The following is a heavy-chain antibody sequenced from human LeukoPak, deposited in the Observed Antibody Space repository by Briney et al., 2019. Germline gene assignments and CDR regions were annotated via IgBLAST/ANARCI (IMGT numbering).Heavy chain of an antibody. J-gene: IGHJ4*02. CDR1: GFTFSSYS. CDR2: IGSSGTTT. CDR3: AKDRPCTTCSPSDY. Sequence: GGSLRLSCAASGFTFSSYSMSWVRQAPGKGLEWVSSIGSSGTTTYYAATVKGRFTISRDNSKNTLYLQMNSLRAEDTAVYYCAKDRPCTTCSPSDYWGQGTLVTVSS. V-gene: IGHV3-23*01. D-gene: IGHD2-2*01.